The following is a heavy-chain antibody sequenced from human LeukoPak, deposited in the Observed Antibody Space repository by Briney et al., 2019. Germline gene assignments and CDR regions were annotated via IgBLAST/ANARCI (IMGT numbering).Heavy chain of an antibody. CDR1: GFTFSTYG. CDR2: ISYDGSYK. Sequence: QSGGSLRLSCADSGFTFSTYGMHWVRQAPGKGLEWVAVISYDGSYKYYTDSVKGRFTISRDNSKNTLYLQMNSLRAEDTAVYYCAKDLRPSSSGGAIVALYYFHDMDVWGQGTTVTVSS. J-gene: IGHJ6*02. D-gene: IGHD3-16*02. V-gene: IGHV3-30*18. CDR3: AKDLRPSSSGGAIVALYYFHDMDV.